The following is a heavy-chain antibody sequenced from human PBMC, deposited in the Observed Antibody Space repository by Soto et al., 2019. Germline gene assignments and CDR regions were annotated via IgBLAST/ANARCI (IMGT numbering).Heavy chain of an antibody. CDR1: GGSISSYY. CDR2: IYYSGST. V-gene: IGHV4-59*08. Sequence: QVQLQESGPGLVKPSETLSLTCTVSGGSISSYYWSWIRQPPGKGLEWIGYIYYSGSTNYNPSLTGRVPISVDTSNNQFSLKLSSVTAADTAVYYCARLWGWFGDYWGQGTLVTVSS. CDR3: ARLWGWFGDY. J-gene: IGHJ4*02. D-gene: IGHD3-10*01.